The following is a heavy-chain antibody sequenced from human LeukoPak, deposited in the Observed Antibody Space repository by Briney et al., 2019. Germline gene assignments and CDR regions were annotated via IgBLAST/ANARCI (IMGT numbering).Heavy chain of an antibody. CDR2: IDASGST. CDR3: ARDGGSRYSTDY. Sequence: SETLSLTCTVSGASVSSYYWIWIRQPAGRGLEWIGRIDASGSTNYNPSLKSRVTMSVDSSKNQFSLKVSSVTAADTAVYYCARDGGSRYSTDYWGQGTLVTVSS. V-gene: IGHV4-4*07. D-gene: IGHD3-9*01. J-gene: IGHJ4*02. CDR1: GASVSSYY.